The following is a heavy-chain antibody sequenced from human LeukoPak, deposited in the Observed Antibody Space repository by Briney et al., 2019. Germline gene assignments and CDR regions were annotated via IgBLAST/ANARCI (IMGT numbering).Heavy chain of an antibody. CDR1: GGSFSGYY. J-gene: IGHJ5*02. V-gene: IGHV4-34*01. CDR2: INHSGST. D-gene: IGHD3-10*01. Sequence: SETLSVTCAVYGGSFSGYYWSWIRQPPGKGLEWIGEINHSGSTNYNPSLKSRVTISVDTSKNQFSLKLSSVTAADTAVYYCARVIPMVRGVSTWGQGTLVTVSS. CDR3: ARVIPMVRGVST.